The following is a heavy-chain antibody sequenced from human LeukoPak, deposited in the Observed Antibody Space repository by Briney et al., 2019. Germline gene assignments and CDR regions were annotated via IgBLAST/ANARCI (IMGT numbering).Heavy chain of an antibody. D-gene: IGHD2-2*01. J-gene: IGHJ4*02. CDR2: FDPEDGET. CDR1: GYTLTELS. V-gene: IGHV1-24*01. Sequence: ASVKVSCKVSGYTLTELSMHWVRQAPGKGLEWMGGFDPEDGETIYAQRFQGRVTMTEDTSTDTAYMELSSLRSEDTAVYYCATTTVGVPAATDFDYWGQGTLVTVSS. CDR3: ATTTVGVPAATDFDY.